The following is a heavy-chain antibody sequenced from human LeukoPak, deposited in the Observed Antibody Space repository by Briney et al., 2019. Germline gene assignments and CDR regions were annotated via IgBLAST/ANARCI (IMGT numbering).Heavy chain of an antibody. CDR2: INPSGGST. D-gene: IGHD2-15*01. CDR3: ARDKGVVVAATAVVAYYFDY. CDR1: GYTFTSYY. Sequence: ASVKVSCKASGYTFTSYYMHWVRQAPGQVLEWMGIINPSGGSTSYAQKFQGRVTMTRDTSTSTVYMELSSLRSEDTAVYYCARDKGVVVAATAVVAYYFDYWGQGTLVTVSS. J-gene: IGHJ4*02. V-gene: IGHV1-46*01.